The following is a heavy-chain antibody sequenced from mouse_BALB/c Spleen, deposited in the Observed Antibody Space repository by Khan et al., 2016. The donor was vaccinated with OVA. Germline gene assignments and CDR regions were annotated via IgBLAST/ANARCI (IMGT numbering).Heavy chain of an antibody. CDR1: GYTFTSYT. V-gene: IGHV1-4*01. D-gene: IGHD2-14*01. Sequence: VQLQESGAELARPGASVKLSCKASGYTFTSYTIHWIKKRPGQGLEWIGYINPSNGYTNYNQKFKDKATLTTDKSSTTAYLQLSSLTSDEPAVYNCVRDGAYHRNDGWFAYWGQGTLVTVSA. J-gene: IGHJ3*01. CDR3: VRDGAYHRNDGWFAY. CDR2: INPSNGYT.